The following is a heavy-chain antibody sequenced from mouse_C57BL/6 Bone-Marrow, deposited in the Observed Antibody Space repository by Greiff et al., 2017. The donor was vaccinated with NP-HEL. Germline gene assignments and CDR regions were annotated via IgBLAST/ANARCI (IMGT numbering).Heavy chain of an antibody. CDR1: GYTFTSYW. V-gene: IGHV1-64*01. J-gene: IGHJ2*01. D-gene: IGHD1-1*01. CDR3: ARTRGSIYSFDY. CDR2: IHPNSGST. Sequence: QVQLQQPGAELVKPGASVKLSCKASGYTFTSYWMHWVKQRPGQGLEWIGMIHPNSGSTNYNEKFKSKATLTVDKSSSTAYMQLSSLTSEDSAVYYCARTRGSIYSFDYWGQGTTLTVSS.